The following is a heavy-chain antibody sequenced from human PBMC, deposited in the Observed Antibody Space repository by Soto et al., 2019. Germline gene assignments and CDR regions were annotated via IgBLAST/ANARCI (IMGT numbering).Heavy chain of an antibody. CDR3: ARGAYCSSTSCYITADYYYGMDV. J-gene: IGHJ6*02. D-gene: IGHD2-2*02. CDR2: IYYSGST. Sequence: PSETLSLTCTVSGGSISSGDYYWSWIRQPPGKGLEWIGYIYYSGSTYYNPSLKSRVTISVDTSKNQFSLKLSSVTAADTAVYYCARGAYCSSTSCYITADYYYGMDVWGQGTTVTVSS. CDR1: GGSISSGDYY. V-gene: IGHV4-30-4*01.